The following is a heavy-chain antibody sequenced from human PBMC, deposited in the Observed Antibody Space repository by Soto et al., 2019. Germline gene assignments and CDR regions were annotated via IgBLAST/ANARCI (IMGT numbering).Heavy chain of an antibody. J-gene: IGHJ4*02. D-gene: IGHD4-17*01. V-gene: IGHV4-39*01. Sequence: SETLSLTCTASGGSISSSSYYWGWIRQPPGKGLEWIGSIYYSGSTYYNPSLKSRVTISVDTSKNQFSLKLNSVTAADTAVYYSARLPCYGDYGDVYFDYWRQGTLVIVSS. CDR1: GGSISSSSYY. CDR2: IYYSGST. CDR3: ARLPCYGDYGDVYFDY.